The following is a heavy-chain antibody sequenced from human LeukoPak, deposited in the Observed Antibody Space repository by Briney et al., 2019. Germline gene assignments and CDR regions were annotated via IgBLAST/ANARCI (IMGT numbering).Heavy chain of an antibody. CDR1: GYTFTGYY. D-gene: IGHD4-17*01. Sequence: ASVKVSCKASGYTFTGYYVHWVRQAPGQGLEWMGWINPNSSGTNYAQKFQGRVTMTRDTSISTAYMELSRLRSDDTAVYYCARNGDYVYYYYGMDVWGQGTTVTVSS. CDR2: INPNSSGT. CDR3: ARNGDYVYYYYGMDV. J-gene: IGHJ6*02. V-gene: IGHV1-2*02.